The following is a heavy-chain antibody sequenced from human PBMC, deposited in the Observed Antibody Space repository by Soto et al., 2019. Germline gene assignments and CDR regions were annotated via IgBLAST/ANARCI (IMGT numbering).Heavy chain of an antibody. J-gene: IGHJ5*02. CDR2: MNPNSGNT. CDR3: ARGVKYGAYSRWFDP. V-gene: IGHV1-8*01. D-gene: IGHD4-17*01. Sequence: ASVKVSCKASGYTFTSYDINWVRQATGQGLEYLGWMNPNSGNTGYVQKFQGRVTMTWDSSITTAYMELSSLRSEDTAVYFCARGVKYGAYSRWFDPWGQGTLVTVSS. CDR1: GYTFTSYD.